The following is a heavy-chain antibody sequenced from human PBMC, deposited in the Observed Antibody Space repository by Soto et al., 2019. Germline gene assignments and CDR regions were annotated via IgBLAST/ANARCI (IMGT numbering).Heavy chain of an antibody. CDR1: GYTFTSYD. V-gene: IGHV1-8*01. CDR3: ARPRAYYGSGSYSYYYYGMDV. D-gene: IGHD3-10*01. J-gene: IGHJ6*02. CDR2: MNPNSGNT. Sequence: ASVKVSCKASGYTFTSYDINWVRQATGQGLEWMGWMNPNSGNTGYAQKFQGRVTMTRNTPISTAYMELSSLRSEDTAVYYCARPRAYYGSGSYSYYYYGMDVWGQGTTVTVSS.